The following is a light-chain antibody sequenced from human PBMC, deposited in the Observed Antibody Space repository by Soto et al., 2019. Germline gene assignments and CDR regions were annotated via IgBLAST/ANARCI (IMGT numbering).Light chain of an antibody. CDR2: DVS. V-gene: IGLV2-14*01. CDR1: NSDVGVYNY. CDR3: SSCTTTSTLV. J-gene: IGLJ2*01. Sequence: QSALTQPASVSGSPGQSITISCTGSNSDVGVYNYVSWYQQHPGKAPKLIIYDVSNRPSGVSTRFSGSKSGSMASLTISGLQAEDEATYYCSSCTTTSTLVFGGGTKLTVL.